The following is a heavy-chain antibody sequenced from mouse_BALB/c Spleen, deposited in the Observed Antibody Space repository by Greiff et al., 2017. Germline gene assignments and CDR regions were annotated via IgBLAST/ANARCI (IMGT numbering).Heavy chain of an antibody. V-gene: IGHV6-6*02. CDR1: GFTFSNYW. J-gene: IGHJ4*01. CDR2: IRLKSNNYAT. Sequence: EVKLVESGGGLVQPGGSMKLSCVASGFTFSNYWMNWVRQSPEKGLEWVAEIRLKSNNYATHYAESVKGRFTISRDDSKSSVYLQMNNLRAEDTGRYYCTGGNLQYGKRGYAIDYWGQGTSVTVSS. CDR3: TGGNLQYGKRGYAIDY. D-gene: IGHD2-10*02.